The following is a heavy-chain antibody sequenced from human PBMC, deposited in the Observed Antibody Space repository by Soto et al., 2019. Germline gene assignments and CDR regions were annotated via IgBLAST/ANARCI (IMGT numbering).Heavy chain of an antibody. CDR2: IFYSGGT. J-gene: IGHJ6*02. Sequence: SETLSLTCTVSGGSISSSNYYWGWIRQPPGKGLEWIGSIFYSGGTYYNPSLKSRVTISVDTSKNQFSLKLSSVTAADTAVYYCARHLTYCSAGSCYSDFPYYGMDVWGQGTTVTVSS. D-gene: IGHD2-15*01. CDR1: GGSISSSNYY. V-gene: IGHV4-39*01. CDR3: ARHLTYCSAGSCYSDFPYYGMDV.